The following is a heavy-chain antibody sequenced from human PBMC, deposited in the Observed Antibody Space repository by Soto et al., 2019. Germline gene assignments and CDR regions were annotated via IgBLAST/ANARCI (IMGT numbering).Heavy chain of an antibody. V-gene: IGHV3-23*01. Sequence: EAQLLESGGGLVQPGGSLRLSCAASEFTFSSYAMSWVRQAPGKGLEWVSGISGSGGSTYYADSVKGRFTISRDNSKTTLYLQMNSLRAEDTAIYYCAKRDYYDSSGYYYYYYFDHWGQGTLVTVSS. CDR3: AKRDYYDSSGYYYYYYFDH. D-gene: IGHD3-22*01. CDR2: ISGSGGST. J-gene: IGHJ4*02. CDR1: EFTFSSYA.